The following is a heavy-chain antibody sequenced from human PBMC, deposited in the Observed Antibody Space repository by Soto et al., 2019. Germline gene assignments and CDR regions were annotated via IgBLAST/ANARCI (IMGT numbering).Heavy chain of an antibody. Sequence: GGSLRLSCVASKFTVSNYWMTWVRQAPGKGLEWVANIKEDGSEKYYVDSVKGRFTISRDNAKNSLYLQMNSLRAEDTAVYYCARVYFKYDYWGQGT. CDR2: IKEDGSEK. CDR1: KFTVSNYW. CDR3: ARVYFKYDY. V-gene: IGHV3-7*01. J-gene: IGHJ4*02. D-gene: IGHD3-10*01.